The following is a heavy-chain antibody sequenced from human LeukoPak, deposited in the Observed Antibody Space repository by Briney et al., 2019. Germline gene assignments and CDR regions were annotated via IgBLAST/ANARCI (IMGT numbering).Heavy chain of an antibody. CDR1: GGSISSSSYY. CDR2: IYYSGST. Sequence: SETLSLTCTVSGGSISSSSYYWGWIRQPPGKGLEWIGYIYYSGSTNYNPSLKSRVTISVDTSKNQFSLKLSSVTAADTAVYYCARETSQKGAHHMDVWGKGTTVTISS. CDR3: ARETSQKGAHHMDV. V-gene: IGHV4-61*01. D-gene: IGHD3-16*01. J-gene: IGHJ6*03.